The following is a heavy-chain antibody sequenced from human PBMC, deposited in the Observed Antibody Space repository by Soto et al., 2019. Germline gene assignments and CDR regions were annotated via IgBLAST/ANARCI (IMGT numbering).Heavy chain of an antibody. V-gene: IGHV3-23*01. Sequence: GSLRLSCAASGFTFSSYAMSWVRQSPGKGLEWVSLISGSGGNTYYADSVKGRFTISRDNSKNTLSLQMNSLRAEDTAVYYCAKVPRYCSGTNCYAGYFQYWGQGTLVTVSS. CDR1: GFTFSSYA. J-gene: IGHJ1*01. CDR3: AKVPRYCSGTNCYAGYFQY. CDR2: ISGSGGNT. D-gene: IGHD2-2*01.